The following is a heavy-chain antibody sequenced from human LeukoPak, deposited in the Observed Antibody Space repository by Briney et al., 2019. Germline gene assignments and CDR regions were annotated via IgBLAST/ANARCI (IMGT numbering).Heavy chain of an antibody. Sequence: ASVKVSCKASGYTFTGYYMHWVRQAPGQGLEWMGWINPNSGGTNYAQKFQGRVTMTRDTSISTAYMELSRLRSDDTAVYYCARVMGRTVTTRGFDYWGQGTLVTVSS. J-gene: IGHJ4*02. CDR1: GYTFTGYY. CDR3: ARVMGRTVTTRGFDY. CDR2: INPNSGGT. V-gene: IGHV1-2*02. D-gene: IGHD4-17*01.